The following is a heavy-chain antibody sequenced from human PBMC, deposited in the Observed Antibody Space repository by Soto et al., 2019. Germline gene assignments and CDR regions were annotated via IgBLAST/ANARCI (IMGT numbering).Heavy chain of an antibody. CDR1: GSTFDDNA. Sequence: PGGSLRLSCAVSGSTFDDNAMHWVRQAPEKGLEWVSGINWKSDIGYADSVKGRFTISRDKAENSPYLQMNSLRAEDTALYYCAISQDRGGRTTFIYWGQGTQVTAPQ. J-gene: IGHJ4*02. CDR3: AISQDRGGRTTFIY. CDR2: INWKSDI. V-gene: IGHV3-9*01. D-gene: IGHD3-16*01.